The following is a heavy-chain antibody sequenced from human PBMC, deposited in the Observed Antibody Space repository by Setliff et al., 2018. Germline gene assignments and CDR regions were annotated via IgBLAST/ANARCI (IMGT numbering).Heavy chain of an antibody. J-gene: IGHJ6*03. CDR3: ARASSGWYSAYYYYMDV. CDR1: GGSVNSDY. V-gene: IGHV4-4*07. D-gene: IGHD6-19*01. Sequence: PSETLSLTCTVSGGSVNSDYSMNWLRQPAGKGLEWIGHINRRGSTNFSPSLKSRVTISLDTSKNQFSLNLTSVTAADTAVYYCARASSGWYSAYYYYMDVWGKGTTVTVSS. CDR2: INRRGST.